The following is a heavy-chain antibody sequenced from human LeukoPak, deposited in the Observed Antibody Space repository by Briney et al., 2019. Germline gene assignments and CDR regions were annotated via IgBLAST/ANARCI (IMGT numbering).Heavy chain of an antibody. J-gene: IGHJ2*01. D-gene: IGHD3-3*01. CDR3: ARELWDFWSGSQERYFDL. Sequence: PSETLSLTCTVSGDSITTQYWSWIRQPPGKGLEYIGYIFYTGITKYNPSLKGRVTMSVDTSQNQFSLILTSVTAADTAVYYCARELWDFWSGSQERYFDLWGRGTLVTVSS. CDR1: GDSITTQY. CDR2: IFYTGIT. V-gene: IGHV4-59*11.